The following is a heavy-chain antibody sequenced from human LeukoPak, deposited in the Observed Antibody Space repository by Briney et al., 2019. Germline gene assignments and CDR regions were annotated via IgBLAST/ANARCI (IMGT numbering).Heavy chain of an antibody. CDR1: GFTVSSNY. V-gene: IGHV3-53*01. D-gene: IGHD5-18*01. J-gene: IGHJ4*02. CDR2: IYSGGST. Sequence: HPGGSLRLSCAASGFTVSSNYMSWVRQAPGKGLEWVSVIYSGGSTYYADSVKGRFTISRDNSKNTLYLQMNSLRAEDTAVYYCARASWRGYSYGPPNNWGQGTLVTVSS. CDR3: ARASWRGYSYGPPNN.